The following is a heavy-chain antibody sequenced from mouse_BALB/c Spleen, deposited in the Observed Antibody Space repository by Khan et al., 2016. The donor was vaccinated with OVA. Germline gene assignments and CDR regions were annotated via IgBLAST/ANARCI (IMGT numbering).Heavy chain of an antibody. CDR2: IDPENGKT. J-gene: IGHJ3*01. Sequence: VRLQQSGAELVRPGALVKLSCKASGFNIRDYYMRWMKQRPEQGLEWIGWIDPENGKTIYDPKFQGKASITADTSSNTTYLQLTSLTSEDTAVYYCARSGYFAWFAYWGQGTLVTVSA. CDR1: GFNIRDYY. V-gene: IGHV14-1*02. CDR3: ARSGYFAWFAY.